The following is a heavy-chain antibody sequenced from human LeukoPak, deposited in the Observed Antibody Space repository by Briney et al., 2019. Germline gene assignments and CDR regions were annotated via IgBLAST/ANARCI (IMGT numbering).Heavy chain of an antibody. CDR1: GGSISSSNW. D-gene: IGHD2-15*01. Sequence: SGTLSLTCAVSGGSISSSNWWSWVRQPPGKGLEWIGEIYHSGSTNYNPSLKSRVTISEDKSKNQFSLKLSSVTAADTAVYYCARQYCSGGSCYYRWGQGTLVTVSS. CDR2: IYHSGST. J-gene: IGHJ4*02. CDR3: ARQYCSGGSCYYR. V-gene: IGHV4-4*02.